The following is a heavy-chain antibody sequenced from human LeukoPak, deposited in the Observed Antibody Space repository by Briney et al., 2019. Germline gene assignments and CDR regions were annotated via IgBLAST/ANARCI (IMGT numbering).Heavy chain of an antibody. CDR2: IWFDGSNK. J-gene: IGHJ4*02. CDR1: GFIFSSYG. D-gene: IGHD2/OR15-2a*01. Sequence: GGSLRLSCAASGFIFSSYGMHWVRQAPGKGLEWVAVIWFDGSNKYYADSVKGRFTISRDNSKNMLYLQMNSLRAEDTAVFYCARSTYFGDYWGQGIPVTVSS. CDR3: ARSTYFGDY. V-gene: IGHV3-33*01.